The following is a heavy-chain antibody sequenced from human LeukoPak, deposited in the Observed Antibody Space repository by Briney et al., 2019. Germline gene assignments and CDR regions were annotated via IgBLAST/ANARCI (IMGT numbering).Heavy chain of an antibody. CDR2: IYYSGST. D-gene: IGHD6-13*01. Sequence: SETLSLTCTVSGGSISSTNYYWGWIRQPPGKGLEWIASIYYSGSTYYNPSLKSRVTISVDTSKNQFSLKLSSVTAADTAVYYCARHRMTAEDYFDFWGQGTLVTVSS. J-gene: IGHJ4*02. CDR3: ARHRMTAEDYFDF. V-gene: IGHV4-39*01. CDR1: GGSISSTNYY.